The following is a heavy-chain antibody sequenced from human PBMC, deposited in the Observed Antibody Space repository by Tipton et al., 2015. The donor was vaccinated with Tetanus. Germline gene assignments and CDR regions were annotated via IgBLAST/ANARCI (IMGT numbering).Heavy chain of an antibody. Sequence: QVQLVQSGAEMKKPGSSVKVSCKASGGTFTNYALSWVRQAPGQGLEWVGGITPIFGTTNYAPKFQGRVTITADESTNTAYMELSSLRSEDTAMYYCARAPNLISRAYDFWGQGTQITVSS. D-gene: IGHD1-14*01. V-gene: IGHV1-69*01. CDR2: ITPIFGTT. CDR1: GGTFTNYA. J-gene: IGHJ4*02. CDR3: ARAPNLISRAYDF.